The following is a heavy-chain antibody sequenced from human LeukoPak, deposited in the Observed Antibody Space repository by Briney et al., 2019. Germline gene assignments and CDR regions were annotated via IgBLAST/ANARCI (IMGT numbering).Heavy chain of an antibody. V-gene: IGHV4-30-2*01. CDR1: GGSISSGGYS. CDR2: IYHSGST. Sequence: SETLSLTCAVSGGSISSGGYSWSWIRQPPGKGLEWIGYIYHSGSTYYNPSLKSRVTISVDTSKNQFSLKLSSVTAADTAVYYCARDDIVVVPAAILAPKPDSGYDDRPNYYYYGMDVWGQGTTVTVSS. J-gene: IGHJ6*02. CDR3: ARDDIVVVPAAILAPKPDSGYDDRPNYYYYGMDV. D-gene: IGHD2-2*01.